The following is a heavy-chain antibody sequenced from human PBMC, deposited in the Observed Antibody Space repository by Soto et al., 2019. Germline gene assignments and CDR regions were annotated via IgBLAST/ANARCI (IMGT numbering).Heavy chain of an antibody. J-gene: IGHJ6*03. D-gene: IGHD2-2*01. CDR2: ISYDGTNK. Sequence: GGSLRLSCAASGFTFSSYGMHWVRQAPGKGLEWVTVISYDGTNKYYGDSVKGRFTISRDNSKNTLYLQMNSLRAEDTAVYYCAKMPSRLSADYYYYSMDVWGKGTTVTVSS. CDR1: GFTFSSYG. V-gene: IGHV3-30*18. CDR3: AKMPSRLSADYYYYSMDV.